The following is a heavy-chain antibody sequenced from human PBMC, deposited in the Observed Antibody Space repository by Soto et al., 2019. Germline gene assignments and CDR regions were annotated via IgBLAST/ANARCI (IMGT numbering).Heavy chain of an antibody. J-gene: IGHJ5*02. V-gene: IGHV4-31*03. CDR3: ARVGSGSHNWFDP. CDR1: GGSISSDY. CDR2: IYYSGTT. Sequence: QVQLQESGPGLVKPSQTLSLTCTVSGGSISSDYWSWIRQHPGKGLEWIGYIYYSGTTYYNPSLESRVTISVDTSNNQFPLKLRSVSAADTAIYYGARVGSGSHNWFDPWGQGTLVTVSS. D-gene: IGHD1-26*01.